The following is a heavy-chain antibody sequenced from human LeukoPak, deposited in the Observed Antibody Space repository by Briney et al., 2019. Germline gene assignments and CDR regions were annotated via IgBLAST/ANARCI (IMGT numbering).Heavy chain of an antibody. CDR1: GFTFGDYA. Sequence: PGGSLRLSCTASGFTFGDYAMSWVRQAPGKGQEWVGFIRSKAYSGTTEYAASVKGRFTISRDDSKSIAYLQMNSLKTEDTAVYYCTRVGYYYGSGSYYKRYFDYWGQGTLVTVSS. J-gene: IGHJ4*02. D-gene: IGHD3-10*01. V-gene: IGHV3-49*04. CDR2: IRSKAYSGTT. CDR3: TRVGYYYGSGSYYKRYFDY.